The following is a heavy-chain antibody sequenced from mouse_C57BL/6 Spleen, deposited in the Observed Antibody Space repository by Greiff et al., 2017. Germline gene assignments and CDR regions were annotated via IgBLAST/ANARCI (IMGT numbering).Heavy chain of an antibody. J-gene: IGHJ1*03. V-gene: IGHV5-17*01. D-gene: IGHD1-1*01. CDR1: GFTFSDYG. CDR3: ARGGYGSSYNWYFDV. CDR2: ISSGSSTI. Sequence: EVQVVESGGGLVKPGGSLKLSCAASGFTFSDYGMHWVRQAPEKGLEWVAYISSGSSTIYYADTVKGRFTISRDNAKNTLFLQMTSLRSEDTAMYYCARGGYGSSYNWYFDVWGTGTTVAVSS.